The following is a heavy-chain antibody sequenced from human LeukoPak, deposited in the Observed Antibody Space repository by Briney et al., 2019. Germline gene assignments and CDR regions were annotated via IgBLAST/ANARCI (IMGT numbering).Heavy chain of an antibody. CDR1: RFTFRHYD. V-gene: IGHV3-23*01. J-gene: IGHJ4*02. Sequence: GGSLRLSCVASRFTFRHYDMSCVRQAPGKGLEWVSSINTSGGSTYYADSLQGRFTISRDNSKNTLHLQMNNVRAEDTALYYCMKLHTMIIVIDTDFEYWGQGAQVTVSS. CDR2: INTSGGST. D-gene: IGHD2-21*01. CDR3: MKLHTMIIVIDTDFEY.